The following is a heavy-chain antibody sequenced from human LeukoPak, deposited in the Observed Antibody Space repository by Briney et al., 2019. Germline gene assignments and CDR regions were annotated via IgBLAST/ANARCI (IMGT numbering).Heavy chain of an antibody. V-gene: IGHV4-59*01. Sequence: PSETLSLTCAVNGGSFSGYFWTWIRQPPGKGLEWIGYIYYSGSTNYNPSLKSRVTISVDTSKNQFSLKLSSVTAADTAVYYCARTQKDTAMAYFDYWGQGTLVTVSS. CDR3: ARTQKDTAMAYFDY. CDR2: IYYSGST. D-gene: IGHD5-18*01. J-gene: IGHJ4*02. CDR1: GGSFSGYF.